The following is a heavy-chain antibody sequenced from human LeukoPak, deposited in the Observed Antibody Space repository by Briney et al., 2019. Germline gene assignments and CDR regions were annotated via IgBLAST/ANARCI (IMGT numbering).Heavy chain of an antibody. CDR2: ISGGSNTI. Sequence: GGSLRLSCAASGFTFSDYFMSWIRQAPGKGLEWISYISGGSNTISYADSVKGRFTISRDNAKNSLYLQMNSLTDEDTAIYYCAKDPFDYWGQGVLVSVSS. J-gene: IGHJ4*02. CDR1: GFTFSDYF. CDR3: AKDPFDY. V-gene: IGHV3-11*01.